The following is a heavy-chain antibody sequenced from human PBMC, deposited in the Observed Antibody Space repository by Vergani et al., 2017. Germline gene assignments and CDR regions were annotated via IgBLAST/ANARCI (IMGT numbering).Heavy chain of an antibody. Sequence: EVQLVESGGGIVKPGGSLRLSCVASGFSFRNAWMNWVRRTPGKGREWVGRIKSTFDRGTTDYAAAVKGRFTISRDDSKNTLFLQMNGLKTEDIGVYYCTTDPRYCGDGSCYWLRDHHYYGIDLRGQGTPVPGSS. CDR2: IKSTFDRGTT. J-gene: IGHJ6*02. D-gene: IGHD2-21*01. CDR3: TTDPRYCGDGSCYWLRDHHYYGIDL. V-gene: IGHV3-15*07. CDR1: GFSFRNAW.